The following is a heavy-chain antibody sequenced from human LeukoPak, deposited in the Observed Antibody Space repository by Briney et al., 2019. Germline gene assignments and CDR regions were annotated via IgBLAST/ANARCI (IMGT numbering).Heavy chain of an antibody. V-gene: IGHV1-69*04. CDR3: ATTNDGGGYQWGDFFDF. Sequence: ASVKVSCKTSGGTSNSHAISWVRQAPGQGLEWMGRIIPNLGTTNRAQNFQDRVTLTADKSTNTAYMELTSLTSDDTAVYYCATTNDGGGYQWGDFFDFWGQGTLVSVSS. CDR2: IIPNLGTT. D-gene: IGHD3-22*01. CDR1: GGTSNSHA. J-gene: IGHJ4*02.